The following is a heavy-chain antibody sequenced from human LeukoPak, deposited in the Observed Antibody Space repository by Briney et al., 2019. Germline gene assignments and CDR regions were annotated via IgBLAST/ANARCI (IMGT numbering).Heavy chain of an antibody. CDR3: ARGLYYYDSSGYWFDY. J-gene: IGHJ4*02. D-gene: IGHD3-22*01. Sequence: GGSLRLSCAASGFTVSSNYMSWVRQAPGKGLEWVSLIYSGGSTYYADSVKGRFTISRDNSKNTLYLQMNSLRAEDTAVYYCARGLYYYDSSGYWFDYWGQGTLVTVSS. CDR1: GFTVSSNY. CDR2: IYSGGST. V-gene: IGHV3-53*01.